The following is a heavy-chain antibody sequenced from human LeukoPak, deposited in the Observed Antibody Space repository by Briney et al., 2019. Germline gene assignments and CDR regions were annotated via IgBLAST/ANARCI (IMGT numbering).Heavy chain of an antibody. CDR2: IYYSGST. D-gene: IGHD5-12*01. J-gene: IGHJ5*02. CDR3: TRDLRQKRGYSGYDGPQGGWFDP. Sequence: SQTLSLTCTVSGGSISSGGYYWSWIRQHPGKGPEWIGYIYYSGSTSYNPSLKSRVTISVDTSKNQFSLKLNSVTAADTAVYYCTRDLRQKRGYSGYDGPQGGWFDPWGQGTLVTVSS. V-gene: IGHV4-31*03. CDR1: GGSISSGGYY.